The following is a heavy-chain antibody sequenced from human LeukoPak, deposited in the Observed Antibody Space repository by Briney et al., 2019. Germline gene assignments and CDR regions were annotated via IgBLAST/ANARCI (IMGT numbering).Heavy chain of an antibody. CDR2: IYSSGST. CDR1: GGSIRGYY. Sequence: SETLSLTCNVSGGSIRGYYWSWIRQSPEKGLEWIGYIYSSGSTNYNPSLKSRVTMSVDTSKNQLSLKVSSVTAADTAVYYCARVFDSGRQAYFYYMDVWGKGTTVTVSS. J-gene: IGHJ6*03. V-gene: IGHV4-59*01. CDR3: ARVFDSGRQAYFYYMDV. D-gene: IGHD3-10*01.